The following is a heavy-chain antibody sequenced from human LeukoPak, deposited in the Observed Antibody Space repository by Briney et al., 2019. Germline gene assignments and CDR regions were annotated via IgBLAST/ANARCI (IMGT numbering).Heavy chain of an antibody. CDR2: IYYSGST. D-gene: IGHD2-2*02. CDR1: GGSISSSSYY. Sequence: SETLSLTCTVSGGSISSSSYYWGWIRQPPGKGLEWIGSIYYSGSTYYNPSLKSRVTISVDTSKNQFSLKLSSVTAAATAVYFCARDHTASRYFDYWGQGTLLSLSS. V-gene: IGHV4-39*07. J-gene: IGHJ4*02. CDR3: ARDHTASRYFDY.